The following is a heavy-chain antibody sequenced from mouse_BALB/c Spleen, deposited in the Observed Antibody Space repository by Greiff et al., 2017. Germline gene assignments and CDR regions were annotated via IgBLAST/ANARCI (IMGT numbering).Heavy chain of an antibody. Sequence: VQLQQSGAELVKPGASVKLSCTASGFNFKDTYMHWVKQRPEQGLEWIGRIDPANGNTKYDPKFQGKATITEDTSSNTAYLQLSSLTSEDTAVYYCARGVLRRCFEVWSAGTTVTVSS. V-gene: IGHV14-3*02. CDR2: IDPANGNT. CDR3: ARGVLRRCFEV. CDR1: GFNFKDTY. D-gene: IGHD1-1*01. J-gene: IGHJ1*01.